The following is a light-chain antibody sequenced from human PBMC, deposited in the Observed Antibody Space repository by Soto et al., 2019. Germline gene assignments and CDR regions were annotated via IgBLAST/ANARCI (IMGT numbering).Light chain of an antibody. CDR2: GVT. J-gene: IGLJ1*01. CDR3: SSYTSSSTYV. V-gene: IGLV2-18*02. Sequence: QSVLTQPPSVSGSPGQSVTISCTGTSSDVGSYNRVSWYQQSPGTAPKLIIYGVTNRPSGVPDRFSGSKSGNTASLTISGLQAEDEADYYCSSYTSSSTYVFGTGTKVTVL. CDR1: SSDVGSYNR.